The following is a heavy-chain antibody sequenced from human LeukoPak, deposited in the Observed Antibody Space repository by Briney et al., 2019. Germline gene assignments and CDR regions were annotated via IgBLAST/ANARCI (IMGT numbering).Heavy chain of an antibody. J-gene: IGHJ4*02. CDR1: GGSISSYY. CDR3: XXXXXXXSTEGFDY. D-gene: IGHD1-26*01. CDR2: IYYRGST. V-gene: IGHV4-39*07. Sequence: SETLSLTCTVSGGSISSYYWSWIRQPPGKGLEWIGSIYYRGSTYYNPSLKSRVTISVDTSKNQFSLKLSSVTAADTAVYYCXXXXXXXSTEGFDYWGQGTLVSVSS.